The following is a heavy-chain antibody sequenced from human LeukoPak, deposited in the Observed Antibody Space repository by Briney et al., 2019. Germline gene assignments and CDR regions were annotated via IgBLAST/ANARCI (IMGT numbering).Heavy chain of an antibody. CDR1: GFALYKYN. J-gene: IGHJ4*02. CDR2: ITAFNGNT. CDR3: ARDSPREWELLDYFDY. D-gene: IGHD1-26*01. Sequence: ASVKVSCKASGFALYKYNIVWVRQAPGQGLEWVGWITAFNGNTNYAQKVQGRVTMTTDTSTSTSYMELRNLRSDDTAVYYCARDSPREWELLDYFDYWGQGTLVTVSS. V-gene: IGHV1-18*04.